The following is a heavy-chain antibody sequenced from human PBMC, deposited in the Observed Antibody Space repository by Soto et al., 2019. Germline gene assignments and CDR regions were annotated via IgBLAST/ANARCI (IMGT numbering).Heavy chain of an antibody. CDR2: IYWDDDK. J-gene: IGHJ3*01. CDR3: AHAYGGTSWPNDAFDV. V-gene: IGHV2-5*02. D-gene: IGHD2-2*01. CDR1: GFSLSSDGVG. Sequence: QITLKESGPPLVKPTQTLTLTCTVSGFSLSSDGVGVAWIRQPPGKALEWLALIYWDDDKRYSPSLKTTPTISKDPSKHQVVLTMTNMDPVDTATYYCAHAYGGTSWPNDAFDVWGQGTVVTVSS.